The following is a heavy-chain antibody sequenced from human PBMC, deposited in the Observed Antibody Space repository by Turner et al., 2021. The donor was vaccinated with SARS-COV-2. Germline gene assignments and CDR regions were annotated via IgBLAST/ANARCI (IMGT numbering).Heavy chain of an antibody. Sequence: EVQLLESGGGLVQPGGSLRPSCSASGFTFSNYAMSWVRQAPGKGLEWVSAIRGSGGSTFYADSVKGRFTISRDNSKNTLYLQMNSLRAEDTAVYYCVVPAAVMWATMGAFDIWGQGTMVTVSS. J-gene: IGHJ3*02. D-gene: IGHD5-12*01. CDR3: VVPAAVMWATMGAFDI. CDR2: IRGSGGST. CDR1: GFTFSNYA. V-gene: IGHV3-23*01.